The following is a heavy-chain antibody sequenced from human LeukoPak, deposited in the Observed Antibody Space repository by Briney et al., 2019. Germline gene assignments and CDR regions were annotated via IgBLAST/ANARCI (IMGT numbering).Heavy chain of an antibody. CDR3: ARDAYNSRYFDY. J-gene: IGHJ4*02. D-gene: IGHD5-24*01. CDR1: GYSFTRYD. Sequence: ASAKVSCKASGYSFTRYDISWVRQAPGQGLEWMGWISTYSGNTNYAQRLHGRVTMTTDTSTTTAYMELRNLRSDDTAVYYCARDAYNSRYFDYWGQGTLVTVSS. CDR2: ISTYSGNT. V-gene: IGHV1-18*01.